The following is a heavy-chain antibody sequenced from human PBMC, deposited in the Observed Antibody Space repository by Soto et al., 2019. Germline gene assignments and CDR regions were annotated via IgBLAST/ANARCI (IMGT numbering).Heavy chain of an antibody. V-gene: IGHV3-23*01. CDR1: GFTFSSYA. CDR3: AKEVDGSASYYDY. Sequence: GGSLRLSCAASGFTFSSYAMSWVRQAPGKGLEWVSAISGSGGSTYYAYSVKGWFTISRDNSKNTLLLQMKSLRAEDTAEYCCAKEVDGSASYYDYWGQGTLVTVSS. CDR2: ISGSGGST. J-gene: IGHJ4*02. D-gene: IGHD3-10*01.